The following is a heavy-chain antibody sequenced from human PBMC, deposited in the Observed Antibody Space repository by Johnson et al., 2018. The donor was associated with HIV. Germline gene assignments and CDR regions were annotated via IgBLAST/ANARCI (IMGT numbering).Heavy chain of an antibody. D-gene: IGHD7-27*01. Sequence: QVQLVESGGGVVQPGRSLRLSCAASGFTFSSYGMHWVRQAPGKGLEWVAVISYDGSNKYYADSVKGRFTISRDNSKNTLYLQINSLRAEDTAVYYCARETGDDAFDIWGQGTMVTVSS. CDR3: ARETGDDAFDI. J-gene: IGHJ3*02. CDR1: GFTFSSYG. V-gene: IGHV3-30*03. CDR2: ISYDGSNK.